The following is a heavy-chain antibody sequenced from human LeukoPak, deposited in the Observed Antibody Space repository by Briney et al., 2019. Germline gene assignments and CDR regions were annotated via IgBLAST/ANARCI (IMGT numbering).Heavy chain of an antibody. V-gene: IGHV4-61*03. D-gene: IGHD1-1*01. CDR2: VDHTGST. CDR1: GGSVISSNYY. Sequence: SETLSLTCSVSGGSVISSNYYWTWIRQPPGKGLEWIGYVDHTGSTNFNPSLNGRVSISRDTTKNLFSLRLRSVTAADTAVYFCARGRVSSSTWYSTYYYYFYMDVWGKGTTVTVSS. J-gene: IGHJ6*03. CDR3: ARGRVSSSTWYSTYYYYFYMDV.